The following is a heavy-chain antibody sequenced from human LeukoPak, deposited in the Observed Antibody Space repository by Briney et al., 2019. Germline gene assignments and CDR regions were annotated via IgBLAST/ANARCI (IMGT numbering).Heavy chain of an antibody. V-gene: IGHV3-66*01. J-gene: IGHJ6*02. CDR1: GFTVSSNH. Sequence: PGGSLRLSCAASGFTVSSNHISWVRQAPGEGLEWVSVIYSGGSTYYADSVKGRFTISRDNAKNTLYLQMNGLRAEDTAAHYCARDPSSFGLDVWGQGTTVTVSS. D-gene: IGHD6-6*01. CDR3: ARDPSSFGLDV. CDR2: IYSGGST.